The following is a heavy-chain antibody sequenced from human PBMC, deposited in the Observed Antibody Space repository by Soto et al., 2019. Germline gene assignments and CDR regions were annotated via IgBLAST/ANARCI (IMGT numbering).Heavy chain of an antibody. Sequence: SGPTLVNATQTLTLTCPFSGFSLTTSGVGVGWIRQPPGKAPEWLAVIYWDDDKRYSPSLKSRLTITKDTSKNQVVLTMTNMDPVDTATYYCAHSGIVGANAPYYFDYWGQGTLVTVSS. D-gene: IGHD1-26*01. V-gene: IGHV2-5*02. CDR3: AHSGIVGANAPYYFDY. CDR2: IYWDDDK. CDR1: GFSLTTSGVG. J-gene: IGHJ4*02.